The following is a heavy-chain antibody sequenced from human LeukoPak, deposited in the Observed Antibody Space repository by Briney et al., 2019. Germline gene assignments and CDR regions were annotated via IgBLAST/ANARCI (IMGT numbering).Heavy chain of an antibody. CDR1: GYTFTGYY. Sequence: ASVKVSCKASGYTFTGYYMHWVRQAPGQGLEGMGWINPNSGGTNYAQKFQGRVTMTRDTSISTAYMELRRLRSDDTDVYYCARAGSLRYFDWLSGIYFDYWGQGTLVTVSS. D-gene: IGHD3-9*01. CDR2: INPNSGGT. CDR3: ARAGSLRYFDWLSGIYFDY. V-gene: IGHV1-2*02. J-gene: IGHJ4*02.